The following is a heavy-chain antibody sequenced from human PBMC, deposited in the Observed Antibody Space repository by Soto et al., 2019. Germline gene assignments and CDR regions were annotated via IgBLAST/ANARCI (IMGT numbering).Heavy chain of an antibody. J-gene: IGHJ6*02. Sequence: SETLSLTCIVSGGSISTSDTYYWGWIRQSPGKGLEWIGSINYRGISFYNPSLKSRVTVSVDPSKNQFFLNLISVTAADTAVYYCARHPGMDVWGRGTTVTVSS. CDR3: ARHPGMDV. CDR2: INYRGIS. CDR1: GGSISTSDTYY. V-gene: IGHV4-39*01.